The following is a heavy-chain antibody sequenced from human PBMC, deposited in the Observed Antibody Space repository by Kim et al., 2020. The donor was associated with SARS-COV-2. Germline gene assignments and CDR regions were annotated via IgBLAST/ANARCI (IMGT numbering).Heavy chain of an antibody. J-gene: IGHJ3*02. Sequence: YAAPVKGRFTISRDDSKNTLYLQMNSLKTEDTAVYYCTTPQGLEWGAFDIWGQGTMVTVSS. D-gene: IGHD3-3*01. CDR3: TTPQGLEWGAFDI. V-gene: IGHV3-15*01.